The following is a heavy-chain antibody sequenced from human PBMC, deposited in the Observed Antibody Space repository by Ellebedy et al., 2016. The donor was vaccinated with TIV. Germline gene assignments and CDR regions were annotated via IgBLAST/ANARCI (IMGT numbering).Heavy chain of an antibody. CDR1: GFTFSSYW. Sequence: GGSLRLSCAASGFTFSSYWMSWVRQAPGKGLEWVANIKQDGSEKYYVDSVKGRFTISRDNAKNSLYLQMNSLRAEDTAVYYCARDGSVAGSHIYFNWFDPWGQGTLVTVSS. CDR2: IKQDGSEK. J-gene: IGHJ5*02. D-gene: IGHD6-19*01. V-gene: IGHV3-7*01. CDR3: ARDGSVAGSHIYFNWFDP.